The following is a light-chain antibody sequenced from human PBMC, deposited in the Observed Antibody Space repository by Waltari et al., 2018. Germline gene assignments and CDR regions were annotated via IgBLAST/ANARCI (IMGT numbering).Light chain of an antibody. CDR1: QDVINY. CDR2: DAA. CDR3: QHSEA. V-gene: IGKV1-33*01. Sequence: DMQMTQSPASLSASVGDRVPITCQPSQDVINYINWYQQKPGKAPQLLIYDAATLKTGVPSRFSGRQSGTYFTLTISGLQPEDVGTYYCQHSEAFGQGTTVEI. J-gene: IGKJ1*01.